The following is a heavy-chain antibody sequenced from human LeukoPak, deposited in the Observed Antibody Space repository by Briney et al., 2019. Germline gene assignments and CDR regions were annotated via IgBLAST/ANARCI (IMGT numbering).Heavy chain of an antibody. Sequence: PSQTLSLTCTVSGGSISSGSYYWSWIRQPAGKGLEWIGRIYTSGSTNYNPSLKSRVTISVDTSKNQFSLKLSSVTAADTAVYYCARDFSQYCSGGSCYPDAFDIWGQGTMVTVSS. CDR2: IYTSGST. CDR3: ARDFSQYCSGGSCYPDAFDI. J-gene: IGHJ3*02. D-gene: IGHD2-15*01. V-gene: IGHV4-61*02. CDR1: GGSISSGSYY.